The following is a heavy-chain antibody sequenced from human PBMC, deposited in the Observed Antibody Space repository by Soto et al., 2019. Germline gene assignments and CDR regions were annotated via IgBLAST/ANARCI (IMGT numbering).Heavy chain of an antibody. CDR2: MSYAGENK. Sequence: GGSLRLSCAASGFTFSTYGMHWVRQAPGKGLEWVAVMSYAGENKYYADSVKGRFTISRDHSKDTLCLQLNSLRAEDTAVYFCVKGYYYDISGYFIFDKWGQGTMVTVSS. V-gene: IGHV3-30*18. J-gene: IGHJ4*02. D-gene: IGHD3-22*01. CDR1: GFTFSTYG. CDR3: VKGYYYDISGYFIFDK.